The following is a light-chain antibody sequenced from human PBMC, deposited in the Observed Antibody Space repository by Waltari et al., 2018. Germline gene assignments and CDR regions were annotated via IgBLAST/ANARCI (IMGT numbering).Light chain of an antibody. V-gene: IGLV2-14*01. CDR2: GVS. Sequence: QSAPTQPPSVSGSPGQSVTISCTGTSSDVGGYNFVSWYQQNPGKVPKLMIYGVSNRPSGVSHGFSGSKSGNTASLTISGLQAEDEADYYCCSYTATSTWVFGGGTRLTVL. CDR3: CSYTATSTWV. J-gene: IGLJ2*01. CDR1: SSDVGGYNF.